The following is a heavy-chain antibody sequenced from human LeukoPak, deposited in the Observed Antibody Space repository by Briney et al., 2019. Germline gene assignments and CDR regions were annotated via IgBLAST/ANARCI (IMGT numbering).Heavy chain of an antibody. D-gene: IGHD4-17*01. V-gene: IGHV4-61*08. CDR1: GGSISSGGYY. Sequence: PSETLSLTCTVSGGSISSGGYYWSWIRQHPGKGLEWIGYIYYSGSTSYNPSLKSRVTMSVDTSKNQFSLKLSSVTAADTAVYYCATVRSSTVTTDWFDPWGQGTLVTVSS. CDR3: ATVRSSTVTTDWFDP. CDR2: IYYSGST. J-gene: IGHJ5*02.